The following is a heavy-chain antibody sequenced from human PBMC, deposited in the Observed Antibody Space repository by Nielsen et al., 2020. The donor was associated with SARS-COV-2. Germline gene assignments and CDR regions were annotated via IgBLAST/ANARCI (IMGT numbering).Heavy chain of an antibody. CDR2: IASSDKTT. V-gene: IGHV3-11*01. D-gene: IGHD5-24*01. J-gene: IGHJ4*02. CDR1: GFTFSDYY. CDR3: AREGRKLPLDY. Sequence: GESLKISCAASGFTFSDYYMSWVRQAPGKGLKWVSYIASSDKTTYYADSVKGRFTISRDNAKNSLYLQMNSLRAEDTAVYYCAREGRKLPLDYWGQGTLVTVSS.